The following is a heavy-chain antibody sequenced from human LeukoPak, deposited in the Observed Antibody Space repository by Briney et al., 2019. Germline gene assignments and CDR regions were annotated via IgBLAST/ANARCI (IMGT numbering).Heavy chain of an antibody. J-gene: IGHJ4*02. CDR2: IFPDGHQE. Sequence: GGSLRLSCVASGFSFSSYHMSWVRQAPGKGLGCVAHIFPDGHQESCDASVRGRFTVSRDNAKNPVFLQMNSLRAEDTAIYYCARWRWQQSEFDLWGQGALVTVSS. CDR1: GFSFSSYH. CDR3: ARWRWQQSEFDL. D-gene: IGHD5-24*01. V-gene: IGHV3-7*01.